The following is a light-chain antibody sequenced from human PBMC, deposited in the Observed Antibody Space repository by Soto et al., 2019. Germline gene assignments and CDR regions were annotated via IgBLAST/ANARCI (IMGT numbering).Light chain of an antibody. V-gene: IGKV1-9*01. Sequence: IQMTQSPSTLSGSVGDRVTITCRASQTISSWLAWYQQKPGKAPKLLIYAASTLQSGVPSRCSGSGSGTEFTLTISSLQPEDFATYYCQQLNSYPALTFGGGTKVDIK. CDR2: AAS. CDR3: QQLNSYPALT. J-gene: IGKJ4*01. CDR1: QTISSW.